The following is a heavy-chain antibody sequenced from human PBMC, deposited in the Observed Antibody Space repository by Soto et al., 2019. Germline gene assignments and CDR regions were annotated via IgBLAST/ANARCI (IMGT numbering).Heavy chain of an antibody. J-gene: IGHJ4*02. CDR3: ARVPRYYYDSSGYYAPGPYYFDY. CDR1: GGSISSGDYY. Sequence: SETLSLTCTVSGGSISSGDYYWSWIRQPPGKGLEWIGYIYYSGSTYYNPSLKSRVTISVDTSKNQFSLKLSSVTAADTAVYYCARVPRYYYDSSGYYAPGPYYFDYWGQGTLVTVSS. CDR2: IYYSGST. V-gene: IGHV4-30-4*01. D-gene: IGHD3-22*01.